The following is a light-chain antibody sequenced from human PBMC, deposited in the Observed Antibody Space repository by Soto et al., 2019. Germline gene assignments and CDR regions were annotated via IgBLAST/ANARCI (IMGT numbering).Light chain of an antibody. V-gene: IGKV1-39*01. Sequence: DIQMTQAPSSLSASLGDRVTITCGQSQSISISLNWYQLKPGKAPNLLMYGASYLKSGVPTRFSGSGSGTDFTLTISSLQPEDFATYYCQQTYTTPEITFGQGSRLEI. CDR3: QQTYTTPEIT. CDR2: GAS. J-gene: IGKJ5*01. CDR1: QSISIS.